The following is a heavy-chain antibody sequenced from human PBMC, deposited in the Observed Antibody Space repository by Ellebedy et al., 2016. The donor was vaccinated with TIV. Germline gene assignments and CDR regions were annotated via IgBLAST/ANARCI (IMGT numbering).Heavy chain of an antibody. V-gene: IGHV4-59*05. CDR1: GGSISSYY. CDR2: IYYSGRS. Sequence: SETLSLXXIVSGGSISSYYWSSIRQPPGKGLEWIGSIYYSGRSYYNPSLKCRVTISVDTSKNQFSLKLSSVTAADTAVYYCARYRSGIVVVPAHYGMDVWGRGATVTVSS. CDR3: ARYRSGIVVVPAHYGMDV. D-gene: IGHD2-2*01. J-gene: IGHJ6*02.